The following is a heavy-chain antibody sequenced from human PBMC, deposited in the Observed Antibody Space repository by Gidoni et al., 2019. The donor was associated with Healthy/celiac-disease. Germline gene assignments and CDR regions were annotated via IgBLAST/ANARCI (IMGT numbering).Heavy chain of an antibody. Sequence: QVQLQQWGAGLLKPSETLSLTCAVYGGSFRGYYWSWIRHPPGKGLEWIGEINHIGSTNYNPSLKSRVTISVDTSKNQFSLKLSSVTAADTAVYYCARGGGYDPPVPDYWGQGTLVTVSS. CDR1: GGSFRGYY. D-gene: IGHD5-12*01. J-gene: IGHJ4*02. CDR2: INHIGST. V-gene: IGHV4-34*01. CDR3: ARGGGYDPPVPDY.